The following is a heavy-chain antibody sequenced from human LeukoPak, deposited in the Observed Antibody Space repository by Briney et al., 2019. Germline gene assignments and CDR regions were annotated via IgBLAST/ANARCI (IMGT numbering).Heavy chain of an antibody. J-gene: IGHJ3*02. V-gene: IGHV3-30*18. D-gene: IGHD3-22*01. Sequence: PGGSLRLSCAASGFXFSSYGIHWVRQAPGKGQEWVAVISYDGSNKYYADSVKGRFTISRDNSKNTLYLQMNSLRAEDTAVYYCAKLYEGYYDSSGYPPNGAFDIWGQGTMVTVSS. CDR3: AKLYEGYYDSSGYPPNGAFDI. CDR1: GFXFSSYG. CDR2: ISYDGSNK.